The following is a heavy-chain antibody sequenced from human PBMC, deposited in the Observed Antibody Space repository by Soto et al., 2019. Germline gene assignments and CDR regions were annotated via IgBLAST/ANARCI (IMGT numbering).Heavy chain of an antibody. CDR3: ARESGTWIQLSNWFDP. D-gene: IGHD5-18*01. Sequence: PGGSLRLSCAASGFTFSSYGMHWVRQAPGKGLEWVAVISYDGSNKYYADSVKGRFTISRDNSKNTLYLQMNSLRAEDTAVYYCARESGTWIQLSNWFDPWGQGTLVTVSS. CDR1: GFTFSSYG. V-gene: IGHV3-30*03. CDR2: ISYDGSNK. J-gene: IGHJ5*02.